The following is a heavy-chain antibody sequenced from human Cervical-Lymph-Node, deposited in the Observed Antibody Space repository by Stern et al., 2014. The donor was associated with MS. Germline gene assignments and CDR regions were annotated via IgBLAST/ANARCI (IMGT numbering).Heavy chain of an antibody. J-gene: IGHJ4*02. CDR2: INHSGRT. Sequence: QVQLQQWGAGLVKPSETLSLTCAVYGGSFSGYYWSWIRQTPGKGLEWIWEINHSGRTNYNPSLKGRVTISVDTSKNQFSLKLSSVTAADTAVYYCARGRRDSVLIPAARLNYFFDYWGQRTLVTVSS. D-gene: IGHD2-2*01. V-gene: IGHV4-34*01. CDR3: ARGRRDSVLIPAARLNYFFDY. CDR1: GGSFSGYY.